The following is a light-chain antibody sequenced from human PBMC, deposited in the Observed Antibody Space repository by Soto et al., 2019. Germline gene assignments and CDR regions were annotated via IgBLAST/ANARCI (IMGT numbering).Light chain of an antibody. CDR1: SSNIGAGYD. V-gene: IGLV1-40*01. CDR3: QSYDSSLSVV. J-gene: IGLJ2*01. Sequence: QSVLTQPPSVSGAPGQRVTISCTGSSSNIGAGYDVHWYQQLPGTAPKLLIYGNSNRPSGVPDRFSGSNSGTSASLAITGLQAEHEADYTCQSYDSSLSVVFGGGTKLTVL. CDR2: GNS.